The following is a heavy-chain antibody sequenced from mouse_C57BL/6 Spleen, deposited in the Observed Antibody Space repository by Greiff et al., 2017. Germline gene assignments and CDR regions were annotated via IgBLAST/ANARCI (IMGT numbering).Heavy chain of an antibody. CDR3: ARDGDSYYWFDY. V-gene: IGHV5-4*01. CDR1: GFTFSSYA. D-gene: IGHD2-3*01. Sequence: EVQLVESGGGLVKPGGSLKLSCAASGFTFSSYAMSWVRQTPEKRLEWVATISDGGSYTYYPDNVKGRFTISRDNAKNNLYLQMSHLKSEDTAMYYCARDGDSYYWFDYWGQGTTLTVSS. CDR2: ISDGGSYT. J-gene: IGHJ2*01.